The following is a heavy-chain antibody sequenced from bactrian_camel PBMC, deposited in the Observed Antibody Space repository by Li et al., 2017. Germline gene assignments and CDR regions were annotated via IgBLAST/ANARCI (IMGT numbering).Heavy chain of an antibody. CDR1: EYRHNC. J-gene: IGHJ4*01. CDR2: ISPGSSTT. CDR3: AAQASPSFASHCPNWGQYSY. D-gene: IGHD3*01. Sequence: HVQLVESGGGSVQAGGSLRLACSASEYRHNCMGWFRQAPGKEREGVATISPGSSTTYYVDSVKGRFTISQDDAKNTLYLQMNSLKPEDTAMYFCAAQASPSFASHCPNWGQYSYWGQGTQVTVS. V-gene: IGHV3S1*01.